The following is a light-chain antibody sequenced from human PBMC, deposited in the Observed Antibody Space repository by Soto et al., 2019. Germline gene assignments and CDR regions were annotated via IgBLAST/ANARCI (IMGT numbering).Light chain of an antibody. CDR3: QQYGTSPRT. CDR1: QTVTSSY. Sequence: EIVLTQSPGTMSLSPGERVTLSCRASQTVTSSYLSWYQQKPGQAPRLLIYGASIRATGIPGRFSGSGSGTDFTLTISRLEPEDFAVYYCQQYGTSPRTFGQGTKVDIK. V-gene: IGKV3-20*01. J-gene: IGKJ1*01. CDR2: GAS.